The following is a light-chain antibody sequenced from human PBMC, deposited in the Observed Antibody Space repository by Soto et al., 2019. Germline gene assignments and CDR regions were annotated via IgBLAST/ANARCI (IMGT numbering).Light chain of an antibody. CDR2: VNADGSH. J-gene: IGLJ2*01. CDR3: QTWDTGIRV. Sequence: QLVLTQSPSASASLGASVKLTCTLSSGHTIYAIAWHQQLPERGPRFLMRVNADGSHSKGDGIPDRFSGSSSGAERYLTISSLQSEDEADYYCQTWDTGIRVFGGGTQLTVL. V-gene: IGLV4-69*01. CDR1: SGHTIYA.